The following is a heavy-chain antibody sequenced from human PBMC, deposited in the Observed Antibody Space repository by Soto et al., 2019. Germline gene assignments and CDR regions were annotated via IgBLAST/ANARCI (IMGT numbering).Heavy chain of an antibody. CDR1: GYSISSSNW. J-gene: IGHJ4*02. Sequence: QVQLQESGPGLVKPSDTLSLTCAVSGYSISSSNWWAWIRQSPGKGLEWIGHIYYSGTIYYDPSLKSRVTMSVDTSKNQYSLKLSSVTAVDTAVYYCATIAGTAGGPIDCWGQGTLVTVSS. CDR2: IYYSGTI. CDR3: ATIAGTAGGPIDC. D-gene: IGHD6-13*01. V-gene: IGHV4-28*05.